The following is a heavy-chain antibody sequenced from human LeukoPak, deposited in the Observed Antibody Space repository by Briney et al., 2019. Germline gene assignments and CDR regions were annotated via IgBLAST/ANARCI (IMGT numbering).Heavy chain of an antibody. J-gene: IGHJ5*02. Sequence: SETLSLTCTVSGGSISSYYWSWIRQPPGKGLEWIGYIYYSGSTNYNPSLKSRVTISVDTSKNQFSLKLSSVTAADTAVYYCARRRYYYDSSGYSYSWFDPWGQGTLVTVSS. CDR1: GGSISSYY. V-gene: IGHV4-59*08. D-gene: IGHD3-22*01. CDR3: ARRRYYYDSSGYSYSWFDP. CDR2: IYYSGST.